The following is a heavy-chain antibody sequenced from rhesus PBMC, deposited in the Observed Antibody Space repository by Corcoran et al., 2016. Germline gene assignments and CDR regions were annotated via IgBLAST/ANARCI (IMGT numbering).Heavy chain of an antibody. V-gene: IGHV4-93*02. CDR3: ARQIAAAGKGYFDL. J-gene: IGHJ2*01. CDR2: IYGSGGST. CDR1: GGSISSSNW. Sequence: QVQLQESGPAVVKPSETLSLTCAVSGGSISSSNWWSWIRQSPGKGLEWIGGIYGSGGSTEYNPSHQSRVTISRGTSKNQVSLKLSSVTAADTAVYDCARQIAAAGKGYFDLWGPGTPITISS. D-gene: IGHD6-25*01.